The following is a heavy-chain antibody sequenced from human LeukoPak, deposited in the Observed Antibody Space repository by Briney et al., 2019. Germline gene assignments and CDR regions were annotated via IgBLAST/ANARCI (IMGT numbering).Heavy chain of an antibody. CDR1: GYTLTELS. CDR2: FDPEDGET. Sequence: ASVKVSCKVSGYTLTELSMHWVRQAPGKGLEWMGGFDPEDGETIYAQKFQGRVTMTEDTSTDTAYMELSSLRSEDTAVYYCATISIAAAGTRFFDYGGQGTLVTASS. CDR3: ATISIAAAGTRFFDY. D-gene: IGHD6-13*01. J-gene: IGHJ4*02. V-gene: IGHV1-24*01.